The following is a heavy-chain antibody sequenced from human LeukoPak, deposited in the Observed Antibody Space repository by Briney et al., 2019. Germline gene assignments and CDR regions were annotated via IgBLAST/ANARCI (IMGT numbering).Heavy chain of an antibody. CDR1: GGSFSGCY. CDR3: AVGRSY. CDR2: INHSGST. J-gene: IGHJ4*02. Sequence: SETLSLTCAVYGGSFSGCYCSWVRQPPGKGLEWIGEINHSGSTNYNPSLKSRVTISIDTSKNQFSLKLSSVTAADTAVYYCAVGRSYWGQGTLVTVSS. V-gene: IGHV4-34*01.